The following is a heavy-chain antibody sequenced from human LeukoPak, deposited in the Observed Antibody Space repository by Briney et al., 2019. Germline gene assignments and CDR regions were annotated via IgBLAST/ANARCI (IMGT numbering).Heavy chain of an antibody. CDR1: GGSISSYY. CDR3: ARHYGP. V-gene: IGHV4-59*05. J-gene: IGHJ5*02. CDR2: IYSSGST. Sequence: SETLSLTCTVSGGSISSYYWSWIRQPPGKGLEWIGSIYSSGSTYYNPSLKSRVTISVDTSKNQFSLKLTSVTAADTAVYYCARHYGPWGQGTLVTVSS. D-gene: IGHD3-16*01.